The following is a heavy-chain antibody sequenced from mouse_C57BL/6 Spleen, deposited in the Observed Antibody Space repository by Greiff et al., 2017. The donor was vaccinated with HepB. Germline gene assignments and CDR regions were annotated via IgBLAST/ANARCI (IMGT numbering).Heavy chain of an antibody. CDR1: GYTFTDYE. V-gene: IGHV1-15*01. J-gene: IGHJ3*01. CDR2: IDPETGGT. CDR3: TRCPYSNYAWFAY. D-gene: IGHD2-5*01. Sequence: VQLQQSGAELVRPGASVTLSCKASGYTFTDYEMHWVKQTPVHGLEWIGAIDPETGGTAYNQKFKGKAILTADKPSSTAYMELRSLTSEDSAVYYCTRCPYSNYAWFAYWGQGTLVTVSA.